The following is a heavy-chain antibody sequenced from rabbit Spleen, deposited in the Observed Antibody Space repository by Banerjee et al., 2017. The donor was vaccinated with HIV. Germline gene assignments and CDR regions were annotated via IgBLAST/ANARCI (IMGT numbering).Heavy chain of an antibody. CDR2: IYGDSSGST. V-gene: IGHV1S45*01. CDR3: ARGSATMTMVIIGFYLSL. Sequence: QEQLEESGGDLVKPEGSLTLTCTASGFSFSYSYWICWVRQAPGKGLECIACIYGDSSGSTWYASWAKGRFTISKTSSTTVTLQMTTLTAADTATYFCARGSATMTMVIIGFYLSLWGPGTLVTVS. CDR1: GFSFSYSYW. D-gene: IGHD2-1*01. J-gene: IGHJ4*01.